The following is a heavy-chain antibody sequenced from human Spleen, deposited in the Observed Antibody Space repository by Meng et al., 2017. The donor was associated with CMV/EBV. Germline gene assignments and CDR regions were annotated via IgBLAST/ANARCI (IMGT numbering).Heavy chain of an antibody. CDR1: GFNFRTYG. Sequence: GESLKISCAASGFNFRTYGMHWVRQAPGKGLQWVSFTRFDGSNQYYADSVKGRSTISRDNSKNTLYLQMNSLRGEDTAVYYCASNTKFYYSGMDVWGQGTTVTVSS. CDR2: TRFDGSNQ. D-gene: IGHD2/OR15-2a*01. CDR3: ASNTKFYYSGMDV. V-gene: IGHV3-30*02. J-gene: IGHJ6*02.